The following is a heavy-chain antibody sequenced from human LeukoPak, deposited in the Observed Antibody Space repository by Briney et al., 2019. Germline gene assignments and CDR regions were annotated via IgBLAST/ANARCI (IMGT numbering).Heavy chain of an antibody. V-gene: IGHV3-30*18. CDR2: ISFDGSHK. Sequence: PGRSLGLSCAASRFTFSACGMHWVRQAPGKGLEWVAAISFDGSHKYYADSVKGRFTISRDNSMNTLYLQMNSLRAEDTAVYYCAKGTAVDRQYSENWGQGTLVTVSS. CDR3: AKGTAVDRQYSEN. CDR1: RFTFSACG. J-gene: IGHJ4*02. D-gene: IGHD2/OR15-2a*01.